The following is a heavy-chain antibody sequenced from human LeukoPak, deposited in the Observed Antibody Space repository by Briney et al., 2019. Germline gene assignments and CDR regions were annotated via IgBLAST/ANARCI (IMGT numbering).Heavy chain of an antibody. CDR3: AKFRIAGSMSKGRYYFDY. V-gene: IGHV3-23*01. J-gene: IGHJ4*02. Sequence: PSGGSLRLSCAASGFTFSSYAVSWVRQAPGKGLEWVSAISGSGGSTYYADSVKGRFTISRDNSKNTLYLQMNSLRAEDTAVYYCAKFRIAGSMSKGRYYFDYWGQGTLVTVSS. D-gene: IGHD3-10*01. CDR2: ISGSGGST. CDR1: GFTFSSYA.